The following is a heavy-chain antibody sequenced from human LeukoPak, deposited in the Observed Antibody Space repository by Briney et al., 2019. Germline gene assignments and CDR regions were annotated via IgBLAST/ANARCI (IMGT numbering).Heavy chain of an antibody. CDR3: ARGGLWRYNQHDAFDI. D-gene: IGHD4/OR15-4a*01. Sequence: ASVKVSCKASGGTFSSYAISWVRQAPGQGLEWMGGIIPIFGTANYAQKFQGRVTMTRNTSISTAYMELSSLRSEDTAVYYCARGGLWRYNQHDAFDIWGQGTMVTVSS. CDR1: GGTFSSYA. CDR2: IIPIFGTA. J-gene: IGHJ3*02. V-gene: IGHV1-69*05.